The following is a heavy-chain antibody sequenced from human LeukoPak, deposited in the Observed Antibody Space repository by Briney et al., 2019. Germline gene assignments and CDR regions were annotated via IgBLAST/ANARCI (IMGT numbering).Heavy chain of an antibody. CDR3: ASGTPTGREYFQH. D-gene: IGHD1-14*01. CDR1: GFTFSSYG. J-gene: IGHJ1*01. V-gene: IGHV3-30*03. Sequence: GGSLRLSCAASGFTFSSYGMHWVRQAPGKGLEWVAVISYDGSNKYYADSVKGRFTISRDNSKNTLYLQMNSLRAEDTAVYYCASGTPTGREYFQHWGQGTLVTVSS. CDR2: ISYDGSNK.